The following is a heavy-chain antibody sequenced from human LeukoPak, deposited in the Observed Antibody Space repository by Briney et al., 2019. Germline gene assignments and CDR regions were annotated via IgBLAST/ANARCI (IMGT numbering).Heavy chain of an antibody. CDR1: GFTFSSYS. CDR2: ISSSSSTI. V-gene: IGHV3-48*01. Sequence: KAGGSLRLSCAASGFTFSSYSMNWVRQAPGKGLEWVSYISSSSSTIYYADSVKGRFTISRDNAKNSLYLQMNSLRAEDTAVYYCAIEPKSYGSGRAKGSDYWGQGTLVTVSS. D-gene: IGHD3-10*01. J-gene: IGHJ4*02. CDR3: AIEPKSYGSGRAKGSDY.